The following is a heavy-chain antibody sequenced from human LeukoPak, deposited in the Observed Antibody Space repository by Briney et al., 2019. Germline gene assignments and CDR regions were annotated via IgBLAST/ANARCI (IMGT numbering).Heavy chain of an antibody. V-gene: IGHV1-46*01. CDR2: INPSGGST. D-gene: IGHD2-2*01. CDR3: ARDQIPLVVVVPAATDY. CDR1: GYTFTSYY. J-gene: IGHJ4*02. Sequence: ASVKVSCKASGYTFTSYYMHWVRQAPGQGLEWMGIINPSGGSTSYAQKFQGRVTMTRDTSTSTVYMELSSLRSEDTAVYYCARDQIPLVVVVPAATDYWGQGTLVTLSS.